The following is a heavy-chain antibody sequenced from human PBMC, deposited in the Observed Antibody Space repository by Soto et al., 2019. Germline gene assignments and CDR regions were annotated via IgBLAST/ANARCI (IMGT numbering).Heavy chain of an antibody. CDR2: VGYDGTNK. CDR3: ARGGRSSSWYRLEAYFFDY. V-gene: IGHV3-33*01. Sequence: QVQLVEAGGGVVQPGRSLRLSCEASGFTFKSYGMHWVRQAPGKGLEWVAVVGYDGTNKKYADYVKGRFNIYRDNSKNTLYLQMDSLRAEDTGIYYCARGGRSSSWYRLEAYFFDYWGQGSLVTVSS. D-gene: IGHD6-13*01. CDR1: GFTFKSYG. J-gene: IGHJ4*02.